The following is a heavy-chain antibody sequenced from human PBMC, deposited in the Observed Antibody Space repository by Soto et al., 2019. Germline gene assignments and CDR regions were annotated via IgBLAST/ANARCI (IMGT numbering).Heavy chain of an antibody. J-gene: IGHJ4*02. CDR2: VSIGGST. D-gene: IGHD2-15*01. Sequence: DVQLLESGGGLVQPAGSLRLSCAASGFTFSSYAMGWVRQGPGKGLEWVAVVSIGGSTHYADSVRGRFTISRDNSKNTLSLQMNRLTAEDTAVYLCAKRRGAGGHFDYWGQGALVTVSS. V-gene: IGHV3-23*01. CDR1: GFTFSSYA. CDR3: AKRRGAGGHFDY.